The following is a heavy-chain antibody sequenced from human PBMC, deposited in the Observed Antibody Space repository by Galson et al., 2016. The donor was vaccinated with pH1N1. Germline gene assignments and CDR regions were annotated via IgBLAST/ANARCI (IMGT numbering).Heavy chain of an antibody. CDR3: ARARSAAAGAIDI. D-gene: IGHD6-13*01. CDR1: GFSLTTSGMC. V-gene: IGHV2-70*11. CDR2: IDWDDDK. Sequence: PALVKPTQTLTLTCTFSGFSLTTSGMCVTWIRQPPGEALEWLARIDWDDDKYYSTSLKARLTISKDTSKNQVVLTVTNMDPVDTATYYGARARSAAAGAIDIWGQGTLVTVSS. J-gene: IGHJ4*02.